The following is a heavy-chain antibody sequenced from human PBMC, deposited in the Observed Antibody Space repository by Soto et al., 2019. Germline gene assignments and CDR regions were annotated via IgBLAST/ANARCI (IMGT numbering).Heavy chain of an antibody. D-gene: IGHD3-22*01. J-gene: IGHJ3*02. CDR3: AKDGPYDTTLGAFDI. Sequence: GGSLRLSCAASGFTFSSYSMNWVRQAPGKGLEWVAVISYDGSNKYYADSVKGRFTISRDNSKNTLYLQMNSLRAEDTAVYYCAKDGPYDTTLGAFDIWGQGTMVTVSS. CDR2: ISYDGSNK. V-gene: IGHV3-30*18. CDR1: GFTFSSYS.